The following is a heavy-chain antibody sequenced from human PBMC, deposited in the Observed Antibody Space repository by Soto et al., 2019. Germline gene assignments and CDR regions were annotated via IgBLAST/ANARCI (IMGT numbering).Heavy chain of an antibody. V-gene: IGHV4-34*01. CDR1: GGSFSGYY. Sequence: SETLSLTCAVYGGSFSGYYWSWIRQPPGKGLEWIGEINHSGSTNYNPSLKSRVTISVDTSKNQFSLKLSSVTAADTAVYYCARVGGTTEIDYWAREPWSPSPQ. CDR3: ARVGGTTEIDY. J-gene: IGHJ4*02. CDR2: INHSGST. D-gene: IGHD1-1*01.